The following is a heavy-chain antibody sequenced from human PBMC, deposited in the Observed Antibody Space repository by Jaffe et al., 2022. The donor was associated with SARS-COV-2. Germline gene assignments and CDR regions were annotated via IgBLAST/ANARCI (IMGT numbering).Heavy chain of an antibody. Sequence: QVHLESGGGVVQPGRSLRLSCAASGFTFSNYNMHWVRQAPGKGLEWVALISDDGNKKQYADSVKGRFTISRDNSKSTLYLQMNSLRAEDTAVYYCVSDIDYWGQGTLVTVSS. CDR2: ISDDGNKK. CDR3: VSDIDY. CDR1: GFTFSNYN. V-gene: IGHV3-30*04. J-gene: IGHJ4*02.